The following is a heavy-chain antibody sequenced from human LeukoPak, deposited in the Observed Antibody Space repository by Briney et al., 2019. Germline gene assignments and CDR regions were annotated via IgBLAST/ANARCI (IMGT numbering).Heavy chain of an antibody. D-gene: IGHD5-12*01. J-gene: IGHJ4*02. CDR3: ARGRSTGYPYYFEY. CDR1: GYTFTSYD. V-gene: IGHV1-8*03. Sequence: ASVKVSCKASGYTFTSYDINWVRQATGQGLEWMGWMNPNSGSTGYAQKFQGRVTITRNTSITTAYMELSGLRSEDTAVYYCARGRSTGYPYYFEYWGQGTLVTVSS. CDR2: MNPNSGST.